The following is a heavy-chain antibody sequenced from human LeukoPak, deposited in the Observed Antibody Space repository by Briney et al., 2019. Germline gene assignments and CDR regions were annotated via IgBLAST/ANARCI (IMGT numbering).Heavy chain of an antibody. CDR2: INHSGST. V-gene: IGHV4-34*01. CDR3: ARDTYYYDSSGYKYYFDY. J-gene: IGHJ4*02. CDR1: GGSFSGYY. D-gene: IGHD3-22*01. Sequence: SETLSLTCAVYGGSFSGYYWSWIRQPPGKGLEWIGEINHSGSTNYNPSLKSRVTISVDTSKNQFSLKLSSVPAADTAVYYFARDTYYYDSSGYKYYFDYWGQGTLVTVSS.